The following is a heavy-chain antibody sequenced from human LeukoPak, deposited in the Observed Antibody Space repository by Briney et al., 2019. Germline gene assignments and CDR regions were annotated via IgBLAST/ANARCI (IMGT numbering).Heavy chain of an antibody. CDR1: GFTFSTYA. V-gene: IGHV3-21*01. CDR3: ARGGIITSYAFEI. CDR2: ISSTSNYI. Sequence: GGSLRLSCAASGFTFSTYAISWVRQAPGKGLEWDSCISSTSNYIFYADSVRGRFTISRDNAKNSLYLQMDSLRAEDTAVYYCARGGIITSYAFEIWGQGAMVTVSS. J-gene: IGHJ3*02. D-gene: IGHD1-26*01.